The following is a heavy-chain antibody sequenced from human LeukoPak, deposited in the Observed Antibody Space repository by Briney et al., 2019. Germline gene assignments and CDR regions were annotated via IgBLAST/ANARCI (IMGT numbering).Heavy chain of an antibody. J-gene: IGHJ4*02. Sequence: SETLSLTCTVSGDSISTDGSYWGWTRQPPGKGLEWIAIIYNSGSTYYNPSLKSRVTMSVDTSKNQFSLKLSSVTAADTAVYYCARRGSNWFFDYWGQGTLVTVSS. CDR3: ARRGSNWFFDY. V-gene: IGHV4-39*01. CDR2: IYNSGST. CDR1: GDSISTDGSY. D-gene: IGHD6-13*01.